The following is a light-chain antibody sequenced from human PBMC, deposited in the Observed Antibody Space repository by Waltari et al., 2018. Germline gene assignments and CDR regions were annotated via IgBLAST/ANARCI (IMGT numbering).Light chain of an antibody. V-gene: IGLV3-19*01. Sequence: SSELPQDPAVSVALGQTVRITCQGDSPRSYYASWYQQKPGQAPVLVIYGKNNRPSGIPDRFSGSSSGNTASLTITGAQAEDEADYYCNSRDSSGNHVFGTGTKVTVL. J-gene: IGLJ1*01. CDR3: NSRDSSGNHV. CDR2: GKN. CDR1: SPRSYY.